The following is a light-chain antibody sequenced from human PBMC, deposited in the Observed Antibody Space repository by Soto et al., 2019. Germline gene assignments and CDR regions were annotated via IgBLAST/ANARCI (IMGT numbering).Light chain of an antibody. V-gene: IGLV1-51*01. Sequence: QAVVTQPPSVSAAPGQRGTISCSGSSSNIGNNYVSWYRQLPGTAPKLLIYDNNRRPSGISDRFSGSKSGTSATLDITGLQTGDEADYYCGTWDSSLNGVVFGGGTKLTVL. CDR2: DNN. CDR1: SSNIGNNY. CDR3: GTWDSSLNGVV. J-gene: IGLJ2*01.